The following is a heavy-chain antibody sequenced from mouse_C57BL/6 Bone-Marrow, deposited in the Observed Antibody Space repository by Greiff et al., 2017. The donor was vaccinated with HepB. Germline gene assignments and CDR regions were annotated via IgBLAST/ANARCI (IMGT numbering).Heavy chain of an antibody. CDR2: IYWDDDK. J-gene: IGHJ3*01. CDR3: ARSGRYDYDGAWFAY. Sequence: QVTLKESGPGILQSSQTLSLTCSFSGFSLSTSGMGVSWIRQPSGKGLEWLAHIYWDDDKRYNPSLKSRRTISKDTSRNQVFLKITSVDTAHTATYYCARSGRYDYDGAWFAYWGQGTLVTVSA. V-gene: IGHV8-12*01. CDR1: GFSLSTSGMG. D-gene: IGHD2-4*01.